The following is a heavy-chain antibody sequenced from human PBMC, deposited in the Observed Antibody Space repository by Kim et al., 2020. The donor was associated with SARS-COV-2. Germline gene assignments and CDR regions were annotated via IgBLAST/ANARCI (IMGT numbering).Heavy chain of an antibody. Sequence: GGSLRLSCAASGFTFSSYAMSWVRQAPGKGLEWVSAISGSGGSTYYADSVKGRFTISRDNSKNTLYLQMNSLRAEDTAVYYCAKSVKGYSSGWGSVLFYWGQGTLVTVSS. CDR2: ISGSGGST. CDR1: GFTFSSYA. J-gene: IGHJ4*02. V-gene: IGHV3-23*01. D-gene: IGHD6-19*01. CDR3: AKSVKGYSSGWGSVLFY.